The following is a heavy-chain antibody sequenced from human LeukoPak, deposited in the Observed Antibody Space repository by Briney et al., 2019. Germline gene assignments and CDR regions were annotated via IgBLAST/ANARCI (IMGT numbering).Heavy chain of an antibody. CDR3: ARHDSSGPYNAFDI. D-gene: IGHD3-22*01. V-gene: IGHV4-39*07. CDR2: MYYSGRT. J-gene: IGHJ3*02. Sequence: SETLSLTCAVSGGSISSSSYYWGWIRQPPGKGLEWIGTMYYSGRTYYNPSLKGRVTISIDTSKNQFSLKLSSVTAADTAVYYCARHDSSGPYNAFDIWGQGTMVTVSS. CDR1: GGSISSSSYY.